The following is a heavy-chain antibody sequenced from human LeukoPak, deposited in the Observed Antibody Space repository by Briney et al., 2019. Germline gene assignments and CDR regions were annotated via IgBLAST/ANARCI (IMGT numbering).Heavy chain of an antibody. J-gene: IGHJ4*02. CDR3: AKATYYDYIWGSYRYTGGDY. V-gene: IGHV3-23*01. CDR2: ISGSGGST. D-gene: IGHD3-16*02. Sequence: PGGSLRLSCAASGFTFSSYAMSWVRQAPGKGLEWVSAISGSGGSTYYADSVKGRFTISRDNSKNTLYLQMNSLRAEDTAVYYCAKATYYDYIWGSYRYTGGDYWGQGTLVTVSS. CDR1: GFTFSSYA.